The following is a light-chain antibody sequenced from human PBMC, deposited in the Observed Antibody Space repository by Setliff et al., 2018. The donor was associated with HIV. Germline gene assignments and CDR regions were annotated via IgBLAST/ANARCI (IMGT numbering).Light chain of an antibody. V-gene: IGLV1-40*01. CDR1: SSNIGAGFD. Sequence: QSVLTQPPSVSGAPGQRVTISCTGSSSNIGAGFDVHWYQQFPGTAPKLLIYSFTNRPSGVPDRFSGSKSGTSASLAIAGLQAEDEADYYCQSYDSSLSGYVFGTGTQVTVL. J-gene: IGLJ1*01. CDR2: SFT. CDR3: QSYDSSLSGYV.